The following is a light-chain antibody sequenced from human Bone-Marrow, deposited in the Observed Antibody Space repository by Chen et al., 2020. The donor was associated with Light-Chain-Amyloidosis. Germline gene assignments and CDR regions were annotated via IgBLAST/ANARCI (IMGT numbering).Light chain of an antibody. Sequence: SYELTQPPSVSVSPGQTARITCSGDDLPTKYAYWYQQKPGQAPVLVIHRDTERPSGISERFSGSSAGTTATLTISGAQAADGADYRCQSADRSGTYEVIFGGGTKLTVL. CDR2: RDT. CDR1: DLPTKY. CDR3: QSADRSGTYEVI. V-gene: IGLV3-25*03. J-gene: IGLJ2*01.